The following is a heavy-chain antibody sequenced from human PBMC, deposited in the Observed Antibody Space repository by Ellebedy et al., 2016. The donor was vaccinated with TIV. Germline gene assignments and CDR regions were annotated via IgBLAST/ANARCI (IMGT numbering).Heavy chain of an antibody. CDR1: GYTFTSYY. D-gene: IGHD3-22*01. Sequence: ASVKVSCXASGYTFTSYYMHWVRQAPGQGLEWMGWISAYNGNTNYAQKLQGRVTMTTDTSTSTAYMELRSLRPDDTAVYYCARVPIDGGYYDSSGYYVLTGDDAFDIWGQGTMVTVSS. CDR3: ARVPIDGGYYDSSGYYVLTGDDAFDI. J-gene: IGHJ3*02. CDR2: ISAYNGNT. V-gene: IGHV1-18*04.